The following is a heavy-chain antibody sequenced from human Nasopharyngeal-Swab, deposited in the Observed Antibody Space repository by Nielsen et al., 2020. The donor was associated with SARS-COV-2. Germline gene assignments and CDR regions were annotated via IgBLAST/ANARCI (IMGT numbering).Heavy chain of an antibody. D-gene: IGHD2-21*02. Sequence: GESLKISCKGSGYNFATSWIGWVRQMPGKGLEWMGIIYPGDSDTRYSPSFQGQVTISADKSISTAYLQWHNLKAPDTAIYYCARQLQSFDPWGQGTLVTVSS. CDR2: IYPGDSDT. CDR3: ARQLQSFDP. J-gene: IGHJ5*02. CDR1: GYNFATSW. V-gene: IGHV5-51*01.